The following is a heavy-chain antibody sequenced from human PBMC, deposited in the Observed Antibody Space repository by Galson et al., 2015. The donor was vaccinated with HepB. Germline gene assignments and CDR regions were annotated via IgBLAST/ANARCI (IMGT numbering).Heavy chain of an antibody. D-gene: IGHD3-3*01. V-gene: IGHV3-9*01. CDR2: ISWNSGSI. CDR3: AKADWSGAYYYYYYRDV. Sequence: SLRLSCAASGFTFDDYAMHWVRQAPGKGLEWVSGISWNSGSIGYADSVKGRFTISRDNAKNSLYLQMNSLRAEDTALYYCAKADWSGAYYYYYYRDVWGKGTTVTVSS. J-gene: IGHJ6*03. CDR1: GFTFDDYA.